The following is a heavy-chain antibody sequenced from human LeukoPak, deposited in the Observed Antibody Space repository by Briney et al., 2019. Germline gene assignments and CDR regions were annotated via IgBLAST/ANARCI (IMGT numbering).Heavy chain of an antibody. Sequence: ASVKVSCTASGYTFTGYYIHWVRQAPGQGLEWMGGINPNNGGTNYAQKFQGRVTMTRETSISTAYMELNRLTSDDTAVYYCARDTYTGYETFDYWGQGTPVTVSS. D-gene: IGHD5-12*01. V-gene: IGHV1-2*02. CDR3: ARDTYTGYETFDY. CDR1: GYTFTGYY. CDR2: INPNNGGT. J-gene: IGHJ4*02.